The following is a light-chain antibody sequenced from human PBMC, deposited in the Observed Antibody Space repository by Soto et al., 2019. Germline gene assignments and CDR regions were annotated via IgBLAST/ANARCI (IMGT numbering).Light chain of an antibody. J-gene: IGLJ2*01. Sequence: QSVLTQPPSVSGAPGQRVTISCTGSSSNIWAGYDVHWYQQLPGTAPKLLIYGNSNRPSGVPDRFSGSKSGTSASLAITGLQAEDEADYYCQSYDSSLSGPVVFGGGTQLTVL. CDR1: SSNIWAGYD. V-gene: IGLV1-40*01. CDR2: GNS. CDR3: QSYDSSLSGPVV.